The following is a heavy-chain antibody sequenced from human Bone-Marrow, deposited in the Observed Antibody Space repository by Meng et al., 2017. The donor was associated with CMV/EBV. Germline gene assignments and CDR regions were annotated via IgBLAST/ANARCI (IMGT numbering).Heavy chain of an antibody. CDR3: ARFQWLVYYFDY. V-gene: IGHV3-74*03. CDR1: GFTFETYW. D-gene: IGHD6-19*01. J-gene: IGHJ4*02. CDR2: INAEGTMI. Sequence: GGSLRLSCGASGFTFETYWMHWVRQAPGKGLVWVSRINAEGTMITYADSVKGRFTISRDNSKNSVYLQMNSLRAEDTAIYYCARFQWLVYYFDYWGRGTLVTVSS.